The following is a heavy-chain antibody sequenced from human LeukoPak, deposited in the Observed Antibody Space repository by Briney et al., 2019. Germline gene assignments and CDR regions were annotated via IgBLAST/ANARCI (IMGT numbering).Heavy chain of an antibody. CDR2: IRYDGSNK. Sequence: GGSLRLSCAASGFTFSSYGMHWVRQAPGKGLEWVAFIRYDGSNKYYADSVKGRFTISRDNSKNTLYLQMNSLRAEDTAVYYCAREGSSTTPVWGQGTLVTVSS. D-gene: IGHD6-6*01. V-gene: IGHV3-30*02. CDR3: AREGSSTTPV. J-gene: IGHJ4*02. CDR1: GFTFSSYG.